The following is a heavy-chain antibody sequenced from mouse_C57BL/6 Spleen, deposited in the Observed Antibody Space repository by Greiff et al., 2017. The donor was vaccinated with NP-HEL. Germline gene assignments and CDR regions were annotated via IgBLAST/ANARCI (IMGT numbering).Heavy chain of an antibody. CDR1: GYAFSSSW. CDR2: IYPGDGDT. CDR3: AREGYGSSPAWFAY. J-gene: IGHJ3*01. D-gene: IGHD1-1*01. V-gene: IGHV1-82*01. Sequence: VKLQESGPELVKPGASVKISCKASGYAFSSSWMNWVKQRPGKGLEWIGRIYPGDGDTNYNGKFKGKATLTADKSSSTAYMQLSSLTSEDSAVYFCAREGYGSSPAWFAYWGQGTLVTVSA.